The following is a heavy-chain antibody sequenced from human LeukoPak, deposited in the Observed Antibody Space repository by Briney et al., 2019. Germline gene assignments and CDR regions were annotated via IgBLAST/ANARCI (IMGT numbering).Heavy chain of an antibody. D-gene: IGHD3-22*01. CDR2: ISYDGSNK. J-gene: IGHJ4*02. Sequence: GGSLRLSCAASGFTFSSYAMHWVRQAPGKGLEWVTVISYDGSNKYYADSVKGRFTISRDNSKNTLYLQMNSLRAEDTAVYYCARDIWRYYYDSSPIDYWGQGTLVTVSS. V-gene: IGHV3-30-3*01. CDR1: GFTFSSYA. CDR3: ARDIWRYYYDSSPIDY.